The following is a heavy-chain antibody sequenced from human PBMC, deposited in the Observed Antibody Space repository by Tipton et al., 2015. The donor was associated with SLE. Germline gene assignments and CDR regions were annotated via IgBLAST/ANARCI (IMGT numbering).Heavy chain of an antibody. CDR1: GGSFSGYY. CDR2: IYYSGST. CDR3: ARDPSSSWYRVHGYFDL. J-gene: IGHJ2*01. V-gene: IGHV4-59*12. Sequence: TLSLTCAVYGGSFSGYYWSWIRQPPGKGLEWIGYIYYSGSTNYNPSLKSRVTISVDTSKNQFSLKLSSVTAADTAVYYCARDPSSSWYRVHGYFDLWGRGTLVTVSS. D-gene: IGHD6-13*01.